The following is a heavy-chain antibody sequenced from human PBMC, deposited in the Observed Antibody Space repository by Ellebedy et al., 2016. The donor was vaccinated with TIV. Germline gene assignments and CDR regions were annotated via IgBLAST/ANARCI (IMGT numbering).Heavy chain of an antibody. CDR3: ARGRSGHGGIIDL. CDR2: MSSSSSRV. Sequence: GESLKISCAASGLTFSSYNMNWVRQAPGKGLEWVSKMSSSSSRVYYADSVKGRFTISRDNAKNSLYLQMNSLRDEDTAVYYCARGRSGHGGIIDLWGRGTLVTVSS. V-gene: IGHV3-48*02. J-gene: IGHJ2*01. D-gene: IGHD3-16*01. CDR1: GLTFSSYN.